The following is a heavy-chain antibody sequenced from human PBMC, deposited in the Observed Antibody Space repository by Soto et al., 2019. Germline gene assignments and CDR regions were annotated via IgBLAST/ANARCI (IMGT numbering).Heavy chain of an antibody. V-gene: IGHV1-8*01. CDR2: MNPNSGNT. D-gene: IGHD3-16*02. J-gene: IGHJ4*02. Sequence: GASVKVSCKASGYTFTSYDINWVRQATGRGLEWMGWMNPNSGNTGYAQKFKGRVTMTRNTSISTAYMELSSLRSEDTAVYYCARASHPLMITFGGVIVSSFDYWGQGTLVTVSS. CDR3: ARASHPLMITFGGVIVSSFDY. CDR1: GYTFTSYD.